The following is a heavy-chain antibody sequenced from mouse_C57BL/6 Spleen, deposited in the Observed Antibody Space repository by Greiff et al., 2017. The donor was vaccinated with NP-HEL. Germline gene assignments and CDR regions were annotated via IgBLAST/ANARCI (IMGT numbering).Heavy chain of an antibody. J-gene: IGHJ2*01. CDR3: ARGTVGEGGFDD. CDR1: GYAFSSSW. V-gene: IGHV1-82*01. CDR2: IYPGDGDT. D-gene: IGHD1-1*01. Sequence: QVQLKQSGPELVKPGASVKISCKASGYAFSSSWMNWVKQRPGKGLEWIGRIYPGDGDTNYNGKFKGKATLTADKSSSTAYMQLSSLTSEDSAVYFCARGTVGEGGFDDWGQGTTLTVSS.